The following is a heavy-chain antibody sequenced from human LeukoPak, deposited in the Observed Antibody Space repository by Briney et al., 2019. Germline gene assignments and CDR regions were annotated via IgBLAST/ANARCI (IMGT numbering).Heavy chain of an antibody. CDR3: ARHAWFGELSPFDY. D-gene: IGHD3-10*01. V-gene: IGHV3-23*01. Sequence: GALRLSCVASGFTFSNYGMSWVRQAPGKGLEWVSGISGSGGDTYYADSVKGRFTISRDNSKNTLYLQMNSLRAEDTAVYYCARHAWFGELSPFDYWGQGTLVTVSS. J-gene: IGHJ4*02. CDR2: ISGSGGDT. CDR1: GFTFSNYG.